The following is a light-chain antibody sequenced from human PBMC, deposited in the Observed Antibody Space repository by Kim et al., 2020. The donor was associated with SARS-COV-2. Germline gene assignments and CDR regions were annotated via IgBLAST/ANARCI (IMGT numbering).Light chain of an antibody. J-gene: IGLJ3*02. V-gene: IGLV3-21*04. CDR1: NIGSKS. CDR3: QVWDSSSDHPV. CDR2: YDS. Sequence: SYELIQPPSVSVAPGKTARITCGENNIGSKSVHWYQQKPGQAPVLVIYYDSDRPSGIPERFSGSNSGNTATLTISRVEAGDEADYYCQVWDSSSDHPVFGGGTQLTVL.